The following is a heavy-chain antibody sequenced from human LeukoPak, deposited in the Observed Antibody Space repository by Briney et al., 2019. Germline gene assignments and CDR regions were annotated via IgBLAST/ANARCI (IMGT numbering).Heavy chain of an antibody. CDR3: ASDISPFVDPLTYDVFDI. CDR1: GFTLSNYW. Sequence: GGSLRLSCGASGFTLSNYWMPWVGQAPGKGLECEANIREDGSVKHYMDSVEGQFPISRDNAKNSLFLQMDSLRAEDTAVYYCASDISPFVDPLTYDVFDIWGQATKVIVSS. CDR2: IREDGSVK. J-gene: IGHJ3*02. V-gene: IGHV3-7*01. D-gene: IGHD2-21*02.